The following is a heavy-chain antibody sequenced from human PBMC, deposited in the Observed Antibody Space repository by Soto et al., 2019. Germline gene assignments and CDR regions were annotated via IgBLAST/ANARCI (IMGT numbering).Heavy chain of an antibody. D-gene: IGHD3-22*01. CDR1: GFMFSSYA. CDR3: AKTRLYDNNDYHRDGFDV. V-gene: IGHV3-23*01. Sequence: EVQLLESGGGLVRPGGSLRLSCTVSGFMFSSYAMTWVRQPPGKGLEWVSTISGSGGSTYYSDSVRGRFTTSRDNSKDTVFLQMNTLRVEDTAVYYCAKTRLYDNNDYHRDGFDVWGPGTVVTVS. J-gene: IGHJ3*01. CDR2: ISGSGGST.